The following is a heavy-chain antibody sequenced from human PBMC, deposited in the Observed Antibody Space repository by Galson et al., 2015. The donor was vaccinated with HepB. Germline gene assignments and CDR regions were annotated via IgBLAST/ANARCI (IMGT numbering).Heavy chain of an antibody. V-gene: IGHV1-3*01. Sequence: SVKVSCKASRPVFSRYEFHWVRQAPGQRLEWMGWINGGNGNIKYSQKFQGRVTITRDTSASIVYMELSSLRSEDTAVYYCAGHVDYGGNSDLWFDPWGQGTLVTVSS. CDR2: INGGNGNI. D-gene: IGHD4-23*01. J-gene: IGHJ5*02. CDR1: RPVFSRYE. CDR3: AGHVDYGGNSDLWFDP.